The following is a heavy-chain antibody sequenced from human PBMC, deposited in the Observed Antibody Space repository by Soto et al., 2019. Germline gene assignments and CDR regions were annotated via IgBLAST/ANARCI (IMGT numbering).Heavy chain of an antibody. CDR3: ARHFASYFDS. V-gene: IGHV4-34*01. Sequence: SETLSLTCAVYGGSFSGYYWSWIRQPPGKGLEWIGEINHSGSTNYNPSLKSRVTISVDTSKNQFSLKLSSVTAADTAVYYCARHFASYFDSWGQGTLVTVSS. D-gene: IGHD3-3*02. J-gene: IGHJ4*02. CDR2: INHSGST. CDR1: GGSFSGYY.